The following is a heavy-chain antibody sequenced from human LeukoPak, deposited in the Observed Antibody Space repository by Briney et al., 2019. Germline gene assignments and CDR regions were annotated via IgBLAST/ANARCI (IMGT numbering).Heavy chain of an antibody. CDR2: IIPIFETP. V-gene: IGHV1-69*01. CDR1: GGTFNSYA. J-gene: IGHJ3*02. Sequence: GSSVKVSCKASGGTFNSYAISWVRQAPGQGLEWMGGIIPIFETPTYAQKFHGRVTITADESTSTAYMELSSLRSEDTAVYYCARDQGSSGYYAFDIWGQGTMVTVSS. D-gene: IGHD3-22*01. CDR3: ARDQGSSGYYAFDI.